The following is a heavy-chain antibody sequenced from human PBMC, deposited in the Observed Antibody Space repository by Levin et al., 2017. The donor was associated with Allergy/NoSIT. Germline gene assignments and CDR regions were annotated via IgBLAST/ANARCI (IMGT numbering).Heavy chain of an antibody. V-gene: IGHV4-39*01. J-gene: IGHJ4*02. CDR2: VYYSGST. Sequence: SETLSLTCTVSGGSISNSRDFWGWIRQPPGKGLEWSGSVYYSGSTYYNPSNKSRVTIAVDTSTNQLFLNLNSVTAAATAVYYCATSAAGAYWGQGILVTVSS. CDR3: ATSAAGAY. D-gene: IGHD3-10*01. CDR1: GGSISNSRDF.